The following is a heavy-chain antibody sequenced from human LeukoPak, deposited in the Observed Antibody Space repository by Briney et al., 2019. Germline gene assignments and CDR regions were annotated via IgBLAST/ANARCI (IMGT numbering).Heavy chain of an antibody. CDR3: ARGPEQLAFYYYYYGMDV. Sequence: PSETLSLTCAVYGGSFSSYYWSWIRQPPGKGLEWIGEINHSGSTNYNPSLKSRVTISVDTSKNQFSLKLSSVTAADTAVYYCARGPEQLAFYYYYYGMDVWGQGTTVTVSS. J-gene: IGHJ6*02. CDR1: GGSFSSYY. V-gene: IGHV4-34*01. D-gene: IGHD6-13*01. CDR2: INHSGST.